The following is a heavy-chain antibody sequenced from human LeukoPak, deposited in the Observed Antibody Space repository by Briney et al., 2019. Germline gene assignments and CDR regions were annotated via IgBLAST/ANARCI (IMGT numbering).Heavy chain of an antibody. CDR2: IGIAGDT. CDR1: GFTFSSYD. D-gene: IGHD3-16*01. Sequence: GGSLRLSCAASGFTFSSYDMHWVRQATGKGLEWVSGIGIAGDTYYPGSVKGRFTISRENAKSSLYLQMNNLRAGDTAVYYCARVDFPFHYFDYWGQGTLVAVSS. J-gene: IGHJ4*02. V-gene: IGHV3-13*04. CDR3: ARVDFPFHYFDY.